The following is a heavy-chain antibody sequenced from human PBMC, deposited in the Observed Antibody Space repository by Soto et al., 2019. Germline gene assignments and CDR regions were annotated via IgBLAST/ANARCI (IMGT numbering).Heavy chain of an antibody. CDR1: GGSISSYY. Sequence: SETLSLTCTVSGGSISSYYWSWIRQPPGKGLEWIGYIYYSGSTNYNPSLKSRVTISVDTSKNQFSLKLSSVTAADTAVYYCARAFSGHGWFDPWGQGTLVTV. CDR3: ARAFSGHGWFDP. J-gene: IGHJ5*02. V-gene: IGHV4-59*01. D-gene: IGHD2-15*01. CDR2: IYYSGST.